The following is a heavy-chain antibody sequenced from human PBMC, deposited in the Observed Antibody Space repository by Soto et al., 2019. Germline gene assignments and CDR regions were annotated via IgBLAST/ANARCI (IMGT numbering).Heavy chain of an antibody. J-gene: IGHJ4*02. V-gene: IGHV4-59*01. CDR3: ARGAINSSGWVFDY. Sequence: SETLSLTCTAAGGYISGYDWSWIRQPPGKGLEWIGYIYYSGSTNYNPSLKSRVTISVDTSKNQFSLKLSSVTAADTAVYYCARGAINSSGWVFDYWGQGTLVTVS. D-gene: IGHD6-19*01. CDR2: IYYSGST. CDR1: GGYISGYD.